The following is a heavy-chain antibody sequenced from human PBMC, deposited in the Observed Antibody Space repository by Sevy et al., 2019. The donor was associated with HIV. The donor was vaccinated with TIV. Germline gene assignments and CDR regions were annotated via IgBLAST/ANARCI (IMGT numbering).Heavy chain of an antibody. Sequence: ASVKVSCKASGYTFSGYSISWVRQAPGQGLEWMGWMNTYNGNTKYAQKVQGRVTMTTDTSTSTAYMELRGLRSDDTAVYYCARDTREKSFDYWGQGTLDTVSS. CDR3: ARDTREKSFDY. CDR2: MNTYNGNT. CDR1: GYTFSGYS. J-gene: IGHJ4*02. V-gene: IGHV1-18*01.